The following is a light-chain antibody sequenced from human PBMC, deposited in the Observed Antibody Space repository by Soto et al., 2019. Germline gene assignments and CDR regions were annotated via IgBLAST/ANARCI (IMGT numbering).Light chain of an antibody. CDR3: SCLSITSTPIV. Sequence: QSVLSQPASMSGSPGQSITIPCTGASTDIGLYNYVSWYQHHPGKAPKLLISEVNIRPSGLSDRFSASKAGNTASLTISGLQPEDEAYYYCSCLSITSTPIVFGTGTKVTVL. J-gene: IGLJ1*01. CDR1: STDIGLYNY. V-gene: IGLV2-14*01. CDR2: EVN.